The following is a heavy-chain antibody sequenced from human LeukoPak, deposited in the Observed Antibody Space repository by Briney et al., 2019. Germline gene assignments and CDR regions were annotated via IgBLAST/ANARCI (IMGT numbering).Heavy chain of an antibody. CDR1: GFTFSSYA. J-gene: IGHJ4*02. V-gene: IGHV3-23*01. Sequence: GGSLRLSCAASGFTFSSYAMSWVRQAPGKGLEWVSAISGSGGSTYYADSVKGRFTISRDNSKNTLYLQMNSLRAEDTAVYYCAKDLGITMIVVVTNYFDYWGQGTLVTVSS. CDR3: AKDLGITMIVVVTNYFDY. D-gene: IGHD3-22*01. CDR2: ISGSGGST.